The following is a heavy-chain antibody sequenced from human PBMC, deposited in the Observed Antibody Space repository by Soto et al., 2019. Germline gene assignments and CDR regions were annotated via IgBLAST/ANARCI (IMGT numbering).Heavy chain of an antibody. J-gene: IGHJ6*02. D-gene: IGHD2-21*02. V-gene: IGHV1-18*04. CDR1: GYTFTSYG. Sequence: QVQLVQSGAEVKKPGASVKVSCKASGYTFTSYGISWVRQAPGQGLEWMGWISAYNGNTNYAQKLQGRVTMTTDTSTRTAYMELRSLRSDDTAVYYCARSDGGNYYYYYGMDVWGQGTTVTVSS. CDR3: ARSDGGNYYYYYGMDV. CDR2: ISAYNGNT.